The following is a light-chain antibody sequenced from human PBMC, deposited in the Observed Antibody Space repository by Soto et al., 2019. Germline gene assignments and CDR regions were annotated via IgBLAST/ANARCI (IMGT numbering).Light chain of an antibody. J-gene: IGKJ4*01. CDR3: QQYYSTPLT. V-gene: IGKV4-1*01. CDR1: QSVLYSSNNKNY. Sequence: DIVMTQSPDSLAVSLGERATINCKSSQSVLYSSNNKNYLAWYQQKPGQPPKLLIYWASTRESGVPDRISGRGSGTDFTLTISSLQAEDVAVYYCQQYYSTPLTFGGGTKVDVK. CDR2: WAS.